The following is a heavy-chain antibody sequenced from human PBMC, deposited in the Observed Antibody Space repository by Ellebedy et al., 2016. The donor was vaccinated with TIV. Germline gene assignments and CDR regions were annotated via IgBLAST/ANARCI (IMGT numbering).Heavy chain of an antibody. D-gene: IGHD3-3*01. CDR2: IKTDGSET. Sequence: PGGSLRLSCATSGFTFTYTWMHWVRQAPGKGLEWVAHIKTDGSETYYVDSVKGRFTISRENAKNALFLQMDGLRVDDSAVYYCGGFGVFNLWGQGAPVTVSS. J-gene: IGHJ5*02. CDR3: GGFGVFNL. CDR1: GFTFTYTW. V-gene: IGHV3-7*01.